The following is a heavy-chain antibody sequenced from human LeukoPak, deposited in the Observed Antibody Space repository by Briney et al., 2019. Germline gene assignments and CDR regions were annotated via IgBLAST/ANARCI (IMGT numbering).Heavy chain of an antibody. CDR3: ARELSGSYYVAFDY. D-gene: IGHD1-26*01. J-gene: IGHJ4*02. V-gene: IGHV1-18*01. Sequence: ASVKVSCKTSGYIFSNYDISWVRQAPGQGLEWMGWISAYNGNTNYAQKLQGRVTMTTDTSTSTAYMELRSLRSDDTAVYYCARELSGSYYVAFDYWGQGTLVTVSS. CDR2: ISAYNGNT. CDR1: GYIFSNYD.